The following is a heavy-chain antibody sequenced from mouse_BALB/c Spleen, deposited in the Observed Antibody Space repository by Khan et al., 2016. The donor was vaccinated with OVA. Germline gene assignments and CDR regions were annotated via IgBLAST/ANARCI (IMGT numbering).Heavy chain of an antibody. CDR2: ISYSGST. CDR1: GDSITSGY. CDR3: ARGNYRYDGYFDY. J-gene: IGHJ2*01. D-gene: IGHD2-14*01. V-gene: IGHV3-8*02. Sequence: EVQLQESGPSLVKPSQTLSLTCSVTGDSITSGYWNWIRKFPGNKLEYMGYISYSGSTYYNPSLKSRISITRDTSKNQYYLQLNSVTSEDTATYYCARGNYRYDGYFDYWGQGTTLTVSS.